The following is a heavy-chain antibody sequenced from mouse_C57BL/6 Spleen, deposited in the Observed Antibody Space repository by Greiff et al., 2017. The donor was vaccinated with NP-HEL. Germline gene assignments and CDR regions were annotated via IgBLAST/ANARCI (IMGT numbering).Heavy chain of an antibody. CDR1: GYTFTSYW. J-gene: IGHJ2*01. D-gene: IGHD1-1*01. Sequence: QVQLQQPGAELVMPGASVKLSCKASGYTFTSYWMHWVKQRPGQGLEWIGEIDPSDSYTNYNQKFKGKSTLTVDKSSSTAYMQLSSLTSEDSAVYYCASGSYYYGSSYPHYFDYWGQGTTLTVSS. CDR3: ASGSYYYGSSYPHYFDY. V-gene: IGHV1-69*01. CDR2: IDPSDSYT.